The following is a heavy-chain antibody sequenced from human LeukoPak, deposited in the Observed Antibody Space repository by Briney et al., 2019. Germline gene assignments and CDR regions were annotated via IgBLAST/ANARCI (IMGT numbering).Heavy chain of an antibody. CDR2: ISSGTSFI. V-gene: IGHV3-21*01. D-gene: IGHD4-17*01. CDR3: TTVNY. J-gene: IGHJ4*02. Sequence: GGSLRLSCAASGFPFSSYSMNWVRQAPGKGLEWVSSISSGTSFIYYADSVKGRFTISRDNAKNSLYLQMNSLRAEDTAVYYCTTVNYWGQGTLVTVSS. CDR1: GFPFSSYS.